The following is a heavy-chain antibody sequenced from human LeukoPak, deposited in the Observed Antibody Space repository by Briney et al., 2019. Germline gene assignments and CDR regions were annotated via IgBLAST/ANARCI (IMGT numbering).Heavy chain of an antibody. CDR3: AREGPYSGSCDY. Sequence: SQTLSLTCTVSGFSISSGGYYWRWLGQRPGKGLEWSGYIYYSGSTYYNPSLKSLVTISVDTSKNQFSLKLSAVTAADTAVCYCAREGPYSGSCDYWGQGTLVTVSS. J-gene: IGHJ4*02. V-gene: IGHV4-31*01. CDR1: GFSISSGGYY. D-gene: IGHD1-26*01. CDR2: IYYSGST.